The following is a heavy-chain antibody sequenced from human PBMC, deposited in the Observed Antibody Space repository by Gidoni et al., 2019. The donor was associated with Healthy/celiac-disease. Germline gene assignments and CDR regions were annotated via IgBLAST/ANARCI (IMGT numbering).Heavy chain of an antibody. V-gene: IGHV4-39*01. J-gene: IGHJ4*02. CDR1: GGSISSSSYY. CDR3: AIVWEYCSGGGC. D-gene: IGHD2-15*01. CDR2: IYYSGST. Sequence: QLQLQESGPGLVKPSETLSLTCTVSGGSISSSSYYWGWIRQPPGKGLEWFGTIYYSGSTYYNPSLESRVTISVDTSKNQFSLKLSSVTAADTAVYYCAIVWEYCSGGGCWGQGTLVTVSS.